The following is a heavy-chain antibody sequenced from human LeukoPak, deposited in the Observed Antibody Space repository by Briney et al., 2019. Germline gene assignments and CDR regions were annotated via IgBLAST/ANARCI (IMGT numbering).Heavy chain of an antibody. V-gene: IGHV3-7*01. CDR1: GFTFSSYW. Sequence: AGGFLRLSCAGSGFTFSSYWMSWVRQAPGKGLEWVANIKQDGSEKYYVDSVKGRFTISRDNAKNSLYLQMNSLRAEDTAVYYCARAYIVVVPAAIHWFDPWGQGTLVTVSS. CDR3: ARAYIVVVPAAIHWFDP. CDR2: IKQDGSEK. D-gene: IGHD2-2*01. J-gene: IGHJ5*02.